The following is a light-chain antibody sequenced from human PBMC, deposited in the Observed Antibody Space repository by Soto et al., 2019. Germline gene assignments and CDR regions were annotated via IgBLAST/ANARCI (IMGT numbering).Light chain of an antibody. CDR1: QSIFSSY. J-gene: IGKJ4*01. CDR2: GAS. V-gene: IGKV3-20*01. CDR3: QQYSLSPLT. Sequence: EIVLTQSPGTLSLSPGESATLSCRASQSIFSSYLAWYQQKPGQAPRLLIYGASSRATGIPDRFSGDGSGTDFTLNISRLEPEDFAVYYCQQYSLSPLTFGGGTKV.